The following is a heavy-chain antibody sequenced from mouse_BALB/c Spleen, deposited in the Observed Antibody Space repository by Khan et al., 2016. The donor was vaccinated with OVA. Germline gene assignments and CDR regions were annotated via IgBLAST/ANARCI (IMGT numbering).Heavy chain of an antibody. D-gene: IGHD2-14*01. J-gene: IGHJ3*01. Sequence: QVQLQQSGAKLARPGASVKMSCKASGYTFTSYTMHWIKQRPGQGLEWIGYINPSNSYTNYNQKFKDKATLTADKSSSTAYMQLSSLTSEDSAVYYCAREGAYYRSDGWFAYWGQGTLVTVSA. V-gene: IGHV1-4*01. CDR1: GYTFTSYT. CDR2: INPSNSYT. CDR3: AREGAYYRSDGWFAY.